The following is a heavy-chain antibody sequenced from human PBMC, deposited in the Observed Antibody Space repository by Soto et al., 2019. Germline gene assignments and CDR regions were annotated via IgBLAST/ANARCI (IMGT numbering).Heavy chain of an antibody. CDR3: ARDLDIVATRDDAFDI. J-gene: IGHJ3*02. CDR2: ISAYNGNT. V-gene: IGHV1-18*01. D-gene: IGHD5-12*01. Sequence: ASVKVSCKASGYTFTSYGISWVRQAPGQGLEWMGWISAYNGNTNYAQKIQGRVTMTTDTSTSTAYMELRSLRSDDTAVYFCARDLDIVATRDDAFDIWGQGTMVTVSS. CDR1: GYTFTSYG.